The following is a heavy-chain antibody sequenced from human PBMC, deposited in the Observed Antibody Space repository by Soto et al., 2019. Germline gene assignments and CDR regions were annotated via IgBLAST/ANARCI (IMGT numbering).Heavy chain of an antibody. Sequence: ASVKVSCKVSGYTLTELSMHWVRQAPGKGLEWMGGFDPEDGETIYAQKFQGRVTMTEDTSTDTAYMELSSLRSEDTAVYYCATAFPGPRIVGAGSFDYWGQGTLVTVSS. CDR2: FDPEDGET. J-gene: IGHJ4*02. V-gene: IGHV1-24*01. CDR1: GYTLTELS. D-gene: IGHD1-26*01. CDR3: ATAFPGPRIVGAGSFDY.